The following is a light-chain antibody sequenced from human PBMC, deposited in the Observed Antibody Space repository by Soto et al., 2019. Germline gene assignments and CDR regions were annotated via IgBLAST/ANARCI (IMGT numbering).Light chain of an antibody. CDR2: EVT. CDR1: SSDVGAYNY. V-gene: IGLV2-14*01. J-gene: IGLJ1*01. Sequence: QSALTQPASVSGSPGQSITISCTGTSSDVGAYNYVSWYQHHPGKAPKLKIYEVTKRPSGVSSRFSGSKAGNTASLTISGLQAEDEADYSCSSYTRNNTGVFGTGTKVTVL. CDR3: SSYTRNNTGV.